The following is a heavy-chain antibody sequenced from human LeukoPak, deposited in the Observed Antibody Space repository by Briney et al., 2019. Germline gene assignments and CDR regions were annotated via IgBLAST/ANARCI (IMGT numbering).Heavy chain of an antibody. V-gene: IGHV4-38-2*01. Sequence: KPSETLSLTCAVSGYSISSGYYWGWLRQPPGKGLEWIGSIYHSGSTYYNPSLKSRVTISVDTSKNQFSLKLSSVTAADTAVYYCARHPMVRGVIIKFDPWGQGTLVTVSS. CDR3: ARHPMVRGVIIKFDP. CDR2: IYHSGST. J-gene: IGHJ5*02. D-gene: IGHD3-10*01. CDR1: GYSISSGYY.